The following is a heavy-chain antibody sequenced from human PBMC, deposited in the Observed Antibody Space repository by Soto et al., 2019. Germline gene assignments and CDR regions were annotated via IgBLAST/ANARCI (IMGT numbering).Heavy chain of an antibody. Sequence: AAVKVSCKASGCSFTSYYMHWVRQAPGQGLEWMGIINPSGGSTSYAQKFQGRVTMTRDTSTSTVYMELSSLRSEDTAVYYCSRVRDIVVVPAAKSAFDIWGQGTTVTVSS. CDR2: INPSGGST. CDR1: GCSFTSYY. V-gene: IGHV1-46*01. D-gene: IGHD2-2*01. J-gene: IGHJ3*02. CDR3: SRVRDIVVVPAAKSAFDI.